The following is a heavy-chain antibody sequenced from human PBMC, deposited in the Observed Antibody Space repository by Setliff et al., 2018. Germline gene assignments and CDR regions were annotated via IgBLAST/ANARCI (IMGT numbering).Heavy chain of an antibody. Sequence: GGSLRLSCAGSGFTFNKYWMTWVRQAPGKGLEWLASINPHGSEKYYADSVKGRFTISRDNAKNTLYLQMNSLRGEDTAVYFCASIDWGENFYDTDVWGKGTTVTVSS. D-gene: IGHD7-27*01. CDR3: ASIDWGENFYDTDV. CDR1: GFTFNKYW. V-gene: IGHV3-7*01. J-gene: IGHJ6*03. CDR2: INPHGSEK.